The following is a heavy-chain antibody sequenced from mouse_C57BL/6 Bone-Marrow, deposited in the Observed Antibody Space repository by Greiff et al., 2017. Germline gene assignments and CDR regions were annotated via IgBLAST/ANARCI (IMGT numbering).Heavy chain of an antibody. CDR2: IDPEDGET. CDR1: GFNIKDYY. D-gene: IGHD1-1*01. CDR3: ARLRYPPYAMDY. V-gene: IGHV14-2*01. Sequence: VQLQQSGAELVKPGASVKLSCTASGFNIKDYYMHWVKQRTEQGLEWIGRIDPEDGETKYAPKFPGKATITADPSSNTAYLQLSSLTSEDTAVYYCARLRYPPYAMDYWGQGTSVTVSS. J-gene: IGHJ4*01.